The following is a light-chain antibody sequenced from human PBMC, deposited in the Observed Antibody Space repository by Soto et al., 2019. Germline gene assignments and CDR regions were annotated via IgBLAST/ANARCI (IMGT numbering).Light chain of an antibody. CDR3: CSYGGYFWV. Sequence: QSALTQPRSVSGSPGQSVTISCTGTSSDVGGYDYVSWFQHRPGKVPKLMIYDVTKRPSGVPDRFSASKSGNTASLTISGLQAEDEADYYCCSYGGYFWVFGGGTKLTVL. CDR2: DVT. V-gene: IGLV2-11*01. CDR1: SSDVGGYDY. J-gene: IGLJ3*02.